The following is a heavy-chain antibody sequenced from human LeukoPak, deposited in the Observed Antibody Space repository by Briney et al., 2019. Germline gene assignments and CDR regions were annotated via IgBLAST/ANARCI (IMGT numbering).Heavy chain of an antibody. CDR3: ARDYRTGFDY. CDR2: ISGYNGNT. D-gene: IGHD7-27*01. Sequence: ASVKVSCKASGYTFTTYNINWVRQAPGQGLEWMGWISGYNGNTNYAQKLQGRVTMTTDTSTSTAYMELRSLKSDDTAVYYCARDYRTGFDYWGQGTLVTVSS. V-gene: IGHV1-18*01. CDR1: GYTFTTYN. J-gene: IGHJ4*02.